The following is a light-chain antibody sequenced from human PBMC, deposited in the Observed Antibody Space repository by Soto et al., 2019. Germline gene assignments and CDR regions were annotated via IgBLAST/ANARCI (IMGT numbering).Light chain of an antibody. J-gene: IGKJ5*01. CDR1: QSISIN. CDR3: QQSYTTPIT. V-gene: IGKV3D-15*01. CDR2: GAS. Sequence: EIVLTQSPGTLSVSPGDRVTLSCRASQSISINLAWYQHKPGQAPRLLIHGASTRATGIPARITGSGSGTDFTLTISSLQPEDFATYFCQQSYTTPITFGQGTRLEIK.